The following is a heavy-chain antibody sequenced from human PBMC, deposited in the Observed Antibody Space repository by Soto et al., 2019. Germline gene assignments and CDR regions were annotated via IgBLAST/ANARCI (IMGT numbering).Heavy chain of an antibody. CDR1: GFTVSSSY. V-gene: IGHV3-66*01. J-gene: IGHJ4*02. D-gene: IGHD3-3*01. CDR2: IYSAGNT. CDR3: AREGSIFGVVSPFFDY. Sequence: PGGSLRLSCAASGFTVSSSYMSWVRQAPGKGLEWVSVIYSAGNTYYADSVKGRFTISRDNSKNTLYLQMNSLRAEDTAVYYCAREGSIFGVVSPFFDYWGQGALVTAPQ.